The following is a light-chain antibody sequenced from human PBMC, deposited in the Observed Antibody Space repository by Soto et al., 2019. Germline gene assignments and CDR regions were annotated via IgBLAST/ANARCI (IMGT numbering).Light chain of an antibody. CDR2: RNN. J-gene: IGLJ3*02. Sequence: QSVLTQPPSASGTPGQRVTISCSGSSSNIGSNYVYWYQQLPGTAPKLLIYRNNQLPSGVPDRFSGSKSGTSASLAISGLRSEVEADYYCAAWDDSLSGWVFGGGTQLTVL. CDR1: SSNIGSNY. CDR3: AAWDDSLSGWV. V-gene: IGLV1-47*01.